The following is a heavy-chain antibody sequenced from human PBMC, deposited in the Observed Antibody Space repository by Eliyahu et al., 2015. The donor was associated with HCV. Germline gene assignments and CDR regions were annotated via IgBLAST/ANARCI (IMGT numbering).Heavy chain of an antibody. D-gene: IGHD3-10*01. V-gene: IGHV3-23*04. Sequence: EVQLVESGGGLVQPGGSLRLSCAASGFXFSXYAMSWVRQAPGKGLGWVSAISGSGGSTYYADSVKGRFTISRDNSKNTLYLQMNSLRAEDTAVYYCAKDLHEVRGVTDTPFDYWGQGTLVTVSS. CDR2: ISGSGGST. CDR1: GFXFSXYA. J-gene: IGHJ4*02. CDR3: AKDLHEVRGVTDTPFDY.